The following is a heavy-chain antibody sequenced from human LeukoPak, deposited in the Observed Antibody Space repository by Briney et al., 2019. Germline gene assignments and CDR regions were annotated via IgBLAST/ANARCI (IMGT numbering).Heavy chain of an antibody. J-gene: IGHJ4*02. V-gene: IGHV3-15*07. CDR2: IKSKSAGGTT. CDR3: AQGSGQYYEY. CDR1: GLTLSNVW. Sequence: PGGSLRLSCAVSGLTLSNVWMNWVRQAPEKGLEWLGRIKSKSAGGTTDFAAPVKGRFTISRDDSKNTLYLQMNSLTSEDTAVYYCAQGSGQYYEYWGQGTLVTVSS. D-gene: IGHD3-22*01.